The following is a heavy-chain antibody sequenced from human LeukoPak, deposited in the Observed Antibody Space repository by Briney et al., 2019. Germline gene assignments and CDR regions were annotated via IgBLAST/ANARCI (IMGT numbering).Heavy chain of an antibody. V-gene: IGHV4-34*01. J-gene: IGHJ4*02. D-gene: IGHD3-10*01. CDR2: INHSGST. CDR1: GGSFSGYY. CDR3: AQAYYGSGSYYAPFDY. Sequence: SETLSLTCAVYGGSFSGYYWSWIRQPPGKGLEWIGEINHSGSTNYNPSLKSRVTISVDTSKNQFSLKLSSVTAADTAVYYCAQAYYGSGSYYAPFDYWGQGTLVTVSS.